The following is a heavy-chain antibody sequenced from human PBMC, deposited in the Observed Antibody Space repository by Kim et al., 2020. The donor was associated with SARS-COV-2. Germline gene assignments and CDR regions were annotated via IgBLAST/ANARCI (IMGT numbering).Heavy chain of an antibody. V-gene: IGHV4-31*02. CDR3: ARDRDDYGDYSWFDP. J-gene: IGHJ5*02. Sequence: NPSLKSRLTMSVDMSKNQFSLEVTSVTGADTAVYYCARDRDDYGDYSWFDPWGQGTLVTVSS. D-gene: IGHD4-17*01.